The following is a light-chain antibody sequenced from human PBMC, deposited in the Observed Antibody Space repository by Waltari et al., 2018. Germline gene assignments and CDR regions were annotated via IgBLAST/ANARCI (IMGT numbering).Light chain of an antibody. Sequence: DIQMTQSPSSLSASVGDRVTITCQASQDISNYLNWYQQKPGKAPKLLNYDASNLETGGPSRFSGSGSGTDFTFTISSLQPEDIATYYCQQYDNLPPLTFGGGTKVEIK. CDR2: DAS. J-gene: IGKJ4*01. CDR3: QQYDNLPPLT. V-gene: IGKV1-33*01. CDR1: QDISNY.